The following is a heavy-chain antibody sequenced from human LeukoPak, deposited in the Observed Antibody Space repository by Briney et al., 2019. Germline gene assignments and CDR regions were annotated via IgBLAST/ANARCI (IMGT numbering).Heavy chain of an antibody. CDR1: GGSFSGYY. CDR2: INHSGST. V-gene: IGHV4-34*01. CDR3: ADFGDYGDY. Sequence: SETLSLTCAVYGGSFSGYYWSWIRQPPGKGLEWIGEINHSGSTNYNPPLKSRVTISVDTSKNQFSLKLSSVTAADTAVYYCADFGDYGDYWGQGTLVTVSS. J-gene: IGHJ4*02. D-gene: IGHD4-17*01.